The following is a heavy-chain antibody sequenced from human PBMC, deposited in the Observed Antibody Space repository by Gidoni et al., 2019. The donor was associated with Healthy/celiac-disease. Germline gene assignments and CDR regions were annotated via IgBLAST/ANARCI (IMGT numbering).Heavy chain of an antibody. CDR3: VKDSITIFGGPFDY. D-gene: IGHD3-3*01. J-gene: IGHJ4*02. Sequence: EVQLVESGGGLVQPGGSLRLSCSASGFTFSSDAMHWVRQAPGKGLEYVSAISSNGGSTYYADSVKGRFTISRDNSKNTLYLQMSSLRAEDTAVYYCVKDSITIFGGPFDYWGQGTLVTVSS. CDR2: ISSNGGST. CDR1: GFTFSSDA. V-gene: IGHV3-64D*06.